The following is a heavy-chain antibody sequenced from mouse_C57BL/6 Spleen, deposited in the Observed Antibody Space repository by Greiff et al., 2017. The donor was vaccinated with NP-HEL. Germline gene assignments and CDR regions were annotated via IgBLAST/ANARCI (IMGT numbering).Heavy chain of an antibody. CDR3: AAKGFTTVVAPYFDY. D-gene: IGHD1-1*01. V-gene: IGHV1-72*01. Sequence: VQLQQPGAELVKPGASVKLSCKASGYTFTSYWMHWVKQRPGRGLEWIGRIDPNSGGTKYNEKFKSKATLTVDKPSSTAYMQLSSLTSEDSAVYYCAAKGFTTVVAPYFDYWGQGTTLTVSS. J-gene: IGHJ2*01. CDR2: IDPNSGGT. CDR1: GYTFTSYW.